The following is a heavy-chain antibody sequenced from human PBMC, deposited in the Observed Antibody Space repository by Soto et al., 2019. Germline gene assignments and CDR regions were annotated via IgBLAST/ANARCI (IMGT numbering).Heavy chain of an antibody. CDR2: ISTYNGNT. Sequence: QVHMVQSGAEVKKPGASVKVACKASGYSFTSYGVSWVRQAPGQGLEWMGWISTYNGNTNYAQKFQDRVKMTADTSTSTAYMELGSLRSDDTAIYYCMRGDGGWLDDLRQGELDPWGQGTLVTVSA. CDR1: GYSFTSYG. J-gene: IGHJ5*02. D-gene: IGHD6-19*01. CDR3: MRGDGGWLDDLRQGELDP. V-gene: IGHV1-18*01.